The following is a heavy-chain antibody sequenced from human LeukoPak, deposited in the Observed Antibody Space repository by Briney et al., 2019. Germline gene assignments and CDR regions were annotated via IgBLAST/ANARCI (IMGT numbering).Heavy chain of an antibody. D-gene: IGHD6-19*01. CDR1: GYSFASYA. CDR2: ISLYNPKT. CDR3: ARLGVAGDPSSAEYFQH. Sequence: ASVKVSCKASGYSFASYAITWLRQAPGQGLDWMGWISLYNPKTNYAQKFQARVTMTTDRSTSTAYMELMSLTSDDTAVYYCARLGVAGDPSSAEYFQHWGQGTLLTVSS. V-gene: IGHV1-18*01. J-gene: IGHJ1*01.